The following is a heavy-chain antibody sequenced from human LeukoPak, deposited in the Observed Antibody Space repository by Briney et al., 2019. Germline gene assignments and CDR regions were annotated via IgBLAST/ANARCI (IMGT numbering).Heavy chain of an antibody. J-gene: IGHJ5*02. V-gene: IGHV3-23*01. Sequence: GGSLRLSCAASGFTFSSYAMSWVRQAPGKGLEWVSAISGSGGSTYYADSVKGRFTISRDNSKNTLYLQMNSLRPEDTAVYYCATRGYCSGTSCYAPQPWGQGTLVTVSS. CDR1: GFTFSSYA. D-gene: IGHD2-2*01. CDR2: ISGSGGST. CDR3: ATRGYCSGTSCYAPQP.